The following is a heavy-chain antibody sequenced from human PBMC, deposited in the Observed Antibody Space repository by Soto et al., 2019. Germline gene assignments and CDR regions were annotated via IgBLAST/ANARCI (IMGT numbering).Heavy chain of an antibody. J-gene: IGHJ4*02. CDR1: GHTLTELS. CDR3: AAGGTRWLHSPFDY. D-gene: IGHD1-1*01. CDR2: FDPEDGET. V-gene: IGHV1-24*01. Sequence: QVQLVQSGAEVKKPXXSVKVSCKVSGHTLTELSMHWVRLAPGKGLEWMGGFDPEDGETISAQKFQGRVTMTEDTSTDSTYLELSSLRSEDTAVYYCAAGGTRWLHSPFDYWGQGTLVTISS.